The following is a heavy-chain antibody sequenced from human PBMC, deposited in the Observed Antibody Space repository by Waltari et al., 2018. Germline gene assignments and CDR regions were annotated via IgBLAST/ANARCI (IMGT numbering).Heavy chain of an antibody. CDR2: ISSSGYL. J-gene: IGHJ4*02. V-gene: IGHV3-21*01. Sequence: EVQLVESGGGLVKHGGSLRLSCEASGFTFSSCSMNWVRQAPGKGLGWSSSISSSGYLSYADSVKGRFTISRDNAKNSLYLQMNSLRAEDTAVYYCARAEDSSGYYRGYWGQGTLVTVSS. D-gene: IGHD3-22*01. CDR3: ARAEDSSGYYRGY. CDR1: GFTFSSCS.